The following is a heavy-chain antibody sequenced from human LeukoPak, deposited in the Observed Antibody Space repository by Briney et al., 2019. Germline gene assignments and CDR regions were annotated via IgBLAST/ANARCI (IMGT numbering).Heavy chain of an antibody. D-gene: IGHD6-19*01. V-gene: IGHV7-4-1*02. CDR3: ARDKGSSGWALHVDPFDY. Sequence: ASVKVSCKASGYTFTTYAMNWVRQAPGQGLEWMGWINTNTGNPTYAQGFTGRFVFSLDTSVSTAYLQISSLKAEDTAVYYCARDKGSSGWALHVDPFDYWGQGTLVTVSS. J-gene: IGHJ4*02. CDR1: GYTFTTYA. CDR2: INTNTGNP.